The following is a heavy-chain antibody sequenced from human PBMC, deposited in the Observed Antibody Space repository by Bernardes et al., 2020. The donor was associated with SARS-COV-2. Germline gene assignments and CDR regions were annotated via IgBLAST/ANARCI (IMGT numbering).Heavy chain of an antibody. CDR3: ARDERATPRHSYCFFDL. CDR1: GFNFSNYE. CDR2: ISRSGRNT. Sequence: GGSLRLSCAGSGFNFSNYEMSWVRQAPGKGLEWVAYISRSGRNTFYGDSVQGRFTISRDNSKTSLYLQLDSLTADDTAVYFCARDERATPRHSYCFFDLWSRGTLVTVSS. J-gene: IGHJ2*01. V-gene: IGHV3-21*01.